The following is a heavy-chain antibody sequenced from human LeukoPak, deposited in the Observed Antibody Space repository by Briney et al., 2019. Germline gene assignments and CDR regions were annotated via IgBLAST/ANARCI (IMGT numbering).Heavy chain of an antibody. Sequence: SVKVSCKASGGTFSSYAISWVRQAPGQGLEWMGGIIPIFGTANYAQKLQGRVTITADESTSTAYMELSSLRSEDTAVYYCAREVGIQLWFDYWGQGTLVTVSS. V-gene: IGHV1-69*13. J-gene: IGHJ4*02. CDR1: GGTFSSYA. D-gene: IGHD5-18*01. CDR3: AREVGIQLWFDY. CDR2: IIPIFGTA.